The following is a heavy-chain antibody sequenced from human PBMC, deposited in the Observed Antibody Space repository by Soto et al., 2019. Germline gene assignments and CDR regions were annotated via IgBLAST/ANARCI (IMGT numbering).Heavy chain of an antibody. CDR2: IVVGNGNT. D-gene: IGHD3-22*01. J-gene: IGHJ5*02. CDR3: ARDPRYYDSSGYYSYWFDP. Sequence: GASVKVSCKASGFTFTSSAVQWVRQARGQRLEWIGWIVVGNGNTNYAQKLQERVTMTRDTSTSTAYMELSSLRSDDTAVYYCARDPRYYDSSGYYSYWFDPWGQGTLVTVSS. CDR1: GFTFTSSA. V-gene: IGHV1-58*01.